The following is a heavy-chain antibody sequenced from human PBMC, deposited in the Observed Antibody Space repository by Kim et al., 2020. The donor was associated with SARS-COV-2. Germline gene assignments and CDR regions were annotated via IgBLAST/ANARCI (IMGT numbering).Heavy chain of an antibody. CDR2: IYYSGST. Sequence: SETLSLTCTVSRGSISSSSYYWGWIRQPPGKGLEWIGSIYYSGSTYYNPSLKSRVTISVDTSKNQFSLKLSSVTAADTAVYYCARVSGWFGELSDYFYG. V-gene: IGHV4-39*07. CDR3: ARVSGWFGELSDYFYG. J-gene: IGHJ6*01. CDR1: RGSISSSSYY. D-gene: IGHD3-10*01.